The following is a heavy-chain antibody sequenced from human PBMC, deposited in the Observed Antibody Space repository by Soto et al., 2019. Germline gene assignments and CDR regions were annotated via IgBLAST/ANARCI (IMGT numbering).Heavy chain of an antibody. V-gene: IGHV3-33*01. CDR1: GFTFSSYG. CDR3: ARGRSSSLGDAFDI. CDR2: IWYDGSNK. J-gene: IGHJ3*02. D-gene: IGHD6-6*01. Sequence: QVQLVESGGGVVQPGRSLRLSCAASGFTFSSYGMHWVRQAPGKGLEWVAVIWYDGSNKYYADSVKGRFTISRDNSKNKVDLQMNSLRAEDTAVYFWARGRSSSLGDAFDIWGRGTMVTVSS.